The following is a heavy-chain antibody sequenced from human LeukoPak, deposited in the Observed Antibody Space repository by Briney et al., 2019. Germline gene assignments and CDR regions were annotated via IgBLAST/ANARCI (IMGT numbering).Heavy chain of an antibody. CDR1: GFTFSSYA. V-gene: IGHV3-23*01. Sequence: GGSLRLSCAASGFTFSSYAMRWVRQAPGKGLEWGAGISGSGDKTYYADSVKGRFTISRDNSKNTLYVQVNSLGTEDTAAYYCAKGSYYDSSGSFYLDYWGQGTLVTVSS. CDR3: AKGSYYDSSGSFYLDY. J-gene: IGHJ4*02. CDR2: ISGSGDKT. D-gene: IGHD3-22*01.